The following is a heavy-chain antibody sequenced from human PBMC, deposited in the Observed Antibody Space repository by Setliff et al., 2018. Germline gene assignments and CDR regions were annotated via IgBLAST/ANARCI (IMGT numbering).Heavy chain of an antibody. J-gene: IGHJ3*02. CDR2: IKEDGSAQ. Sequence: GGSLRLSCETSGFSFSTYWMSWVRQVPGKGLEWVATIKEDGSAQYYADSVKGRFTISRDNANNSLYLQMSSLRADDTALYSCARAFCDGRCAFDIWGQGTMVTVSS. CDR3: ARAFCDGRCAFDI. CDR1: GFSFSTYW. V-gene: IGHV3-7*01. D-gene: IGHD3-3*01.